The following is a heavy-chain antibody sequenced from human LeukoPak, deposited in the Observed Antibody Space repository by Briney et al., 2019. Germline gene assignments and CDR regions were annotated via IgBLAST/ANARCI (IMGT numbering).Heavy chain of an antibody. CDR3: ARFLSGSYNVDY. V-gene: IGHV3-21*01. D-gene: IGHD1-26*01. J-gene: IGHJ4*02. CDR2: ISSSSSYI. CDR1: GFTFSSYS. Sequence: GGSLRLSCAASGFTFSSYSMNWARQAPGKGLEWVSSISSSSSYIYYADSVKGRFTISRDNAKNSLYLQMNSLRAEDTAVYYCARFLSGSYNVDYWGQGTLVTVSS.